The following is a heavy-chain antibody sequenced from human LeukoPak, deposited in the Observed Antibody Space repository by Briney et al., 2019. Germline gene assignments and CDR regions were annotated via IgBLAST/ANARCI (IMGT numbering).Heavy chain of an antibody. D-gene: IGHD3-3*01. CDR3: ASNQYYDFWSGYLGPFDY. CDR1: GYNFIAYY. Sequence: ASVTVSCKASGYNFIAYYIHWVRQAPGQGLEWIGWISPNSGDTKYVHKFQGRVTMTRDTSISTAYMELSRLRSDDTAVYYCASNQYYDFWSGYLGPFDYWGQGTLVTVSS. V-gene: IGHV1-2*02. J-gene: IGHJ4*02. CDR2: ISPNSGDT.